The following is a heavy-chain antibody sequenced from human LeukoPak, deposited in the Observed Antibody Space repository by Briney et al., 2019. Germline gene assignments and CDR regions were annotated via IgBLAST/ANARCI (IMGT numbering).Heavy chain of an antibody. D-gene: IGHD1-1*01. CDR3: ARGTGSYYYYYMDV. CDR2: INHSGST. Sequence: SETLSLTCAVYGGSFSGYYWSWIRQPPGKGLEWIGEINHSGSTNYNPSLKSRVTISVDTSKNQFSLKLSSVTAADTAVYYCARGTGSYYYYYMDVWGKGTTVTVSS. J-gene: IGHJ6*03. V-gene: IGHV4-34*01. CDR1: GGSFSGYY.